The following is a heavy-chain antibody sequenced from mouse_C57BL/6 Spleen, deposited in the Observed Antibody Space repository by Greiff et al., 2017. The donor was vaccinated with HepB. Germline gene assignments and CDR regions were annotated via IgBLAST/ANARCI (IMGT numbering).Heavy chain of an antibody. J-gene: IGHJ2*01. CDR3: ASLYSNYGN. V-gene: IGHV1-26*01. CDR2: INPNNGGT. CDR1: GYTFTDYY. D-gene: IGHD2-5*01. Sequence: EVQLKQSGPELVKPGASVKISCKASGYTFTDYYMNWVKQSHGKSLEWIGDINPNNGGTSYNQKFKGKATLTVDKSSSTAYMELRSLTSEDSAVYYCASLYSNYGNWGQGTTLTVSS.